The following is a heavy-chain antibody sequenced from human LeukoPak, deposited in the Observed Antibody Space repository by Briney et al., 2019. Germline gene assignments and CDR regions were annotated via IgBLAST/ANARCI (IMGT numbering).Heavy chain of an antibody. V-gene: IGHV1-69*13. CDR2: IIPIFGTA. D-gene: IGHD2-15*01. J-gene: IGHJ1*01. Sequence: ASVKVSCKASGGTFSSYAISWVRQAPGQGPEWMGGIIPIFGTANYAQKFQGRVTITADESTSTAYMELSSLRSEDTAVYYCASDNNLPGGGWGQGTLVTVSS. CDR3: ASDNNLPGGG. CDR1: GGTFSSYA.